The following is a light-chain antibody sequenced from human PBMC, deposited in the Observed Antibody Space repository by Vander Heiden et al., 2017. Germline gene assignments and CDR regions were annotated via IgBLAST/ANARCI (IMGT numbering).Light chain of an antibody. J-gene: IGLJ3*02. Sequence: HSALTQPRSVSGSPGQSVPISCSGPSSDVGAYDYVSWYQQHPGKAPTLLIYDVTKWPSGVPDRFSGSKSGNTATLTISGLLTEDEADYYCCSYAGSYTGVFGGGTKVTVL. CDR2: DVT. V-gene: IGLV2-11*01. CDR3: CSYAGSYTGV. CDR1: SSDVGAYDY.